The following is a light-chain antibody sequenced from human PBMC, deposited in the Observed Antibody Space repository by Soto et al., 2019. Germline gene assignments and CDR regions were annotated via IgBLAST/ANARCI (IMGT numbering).Light chain of an antibody. CDR1: TSDVGGYNY. CDR2: DVS. J-gene: IGLJ1*01. Sequence: QSALTQPPSASGSPGQSVTISCTGTTSDVGGYNYVSWYQQHPGQAPKRMIYDVSKRPSGVPDRFSGSKSGNTASLTVSGLQAEDEADYYCSSYAGSNFYVFGTGTKLTVL. V-gene: IGLV2-8*01. CDR3: SSYAGSNFYV.